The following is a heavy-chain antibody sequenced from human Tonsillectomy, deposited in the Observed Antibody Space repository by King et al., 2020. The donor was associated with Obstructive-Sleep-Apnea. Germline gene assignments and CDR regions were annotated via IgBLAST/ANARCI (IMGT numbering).Heavy chain of an antibody. CDR3: ASWSGLSWAPEY. CDR2: INPNSGGT. V-gene: IGHV1-2*02. Sequence: QLVQSGAEVKKPGDSVKVSCKASGYTFTGYYMHWVRQAPGQGLEWMGWINPNSGGTQYAQKFQGRVTMTRDTSISTAYMELNSMISDDTAMYYCASWSGLSWAPEYWGQGTMVTVSS. J-gene: IGHJ4*02. D-gene: IGHD3-3*01. CDR1: GYTFTGYY.